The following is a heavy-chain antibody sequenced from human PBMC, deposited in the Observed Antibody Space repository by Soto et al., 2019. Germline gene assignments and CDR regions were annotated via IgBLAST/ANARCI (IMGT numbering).Heavy chain of an antibody. CDR3: GRDGALGDTAVVDS. J-gene: IGHJ4*02. CDR2: IWYDGSNK. V-gene: IGHV3-33*01. Sequence: QVQLVESGGGVVQPGKSLRLSCAASGFTFSTYGMHWVRQAPGKGLEWVAVIWYDGSNKYHGDNLKGRFTISRDNSKNTLYLQINNLRAEDTAVYYCGRDGALGDTAVVDSWGQGTLVTVSS. D-gene: IGHD5-18*01. CDR1: GFTFSTYG.